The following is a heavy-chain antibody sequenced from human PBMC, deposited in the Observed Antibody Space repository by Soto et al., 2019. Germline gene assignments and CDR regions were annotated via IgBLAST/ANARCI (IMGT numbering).Heavy chain of an antibody. J-gene: IGHJ4*02. Sequence: EVQLLESGGALLQPWGSLRLSCVASGFSFRNYAPSWVRQAPGKGLEWVSTFSAGGRAYYADTVKGRFTIARHSSQTTVHLQISLLRPAEPAVYYCAKAAMRKPSADTLFDYWCSGTRVTGSS. CDR2: FSAGGRA. CDR1: GFSFRNYA. V-gene: IGHV3-23*01. CDR3: AKAAMRKPSADTLFDY.